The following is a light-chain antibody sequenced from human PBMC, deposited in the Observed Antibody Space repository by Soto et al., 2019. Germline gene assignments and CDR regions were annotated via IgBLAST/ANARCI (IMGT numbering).Light chain of an antibody. CDR1: QSVSNY. CDR2: EAS. Sequence: EIVMTQSPATLSSSPGEIDNPSCSASQSVSNYLAWYQQKPGQAPRLLIYEASNRANGIPARFSGSGSGTDFTLTISSLEPEDLAVYYCQQRSNWPSITFGQGTRLEIK. J-gene: IGKJ5*01. CDR3: QQRSNWPSIT. V-gene: IGKV3-11*01.